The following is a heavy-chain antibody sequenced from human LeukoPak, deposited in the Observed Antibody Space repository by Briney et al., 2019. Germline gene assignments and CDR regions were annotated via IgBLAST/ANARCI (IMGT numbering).Heavy chain of an antibody. Sequence: VAPVKVSCKASGYTFTGYYMHWVRQAPGQGLEWMGWINPNSGGTNYAQKFQGRVTMTRDTSISTAYMELSRLRSDDTAVYYCARDRGNYYGSGSYYIPWGQGTLVTVSS. J-gene: IGHJ5*02. CDR3: ARDRGNYYGSGSYYIP. CDR2: INPNSGGT. CDR1: GYTFTGYY. D-gene: IGHD3-10*01. V-gene: IGHV1-2*02.